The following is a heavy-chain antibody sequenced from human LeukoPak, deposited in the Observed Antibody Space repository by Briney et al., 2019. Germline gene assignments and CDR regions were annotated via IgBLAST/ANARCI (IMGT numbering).Heavy chain of an antibody. Sequence: GESLKISCQGFGYSFTSYWIGWVRQMPGKGMEWMGVIYPGDSRIRYNPSFQGQVTISVDKSISTAYLQRVSLRASDSAMYYCACRDLTSTWSFPWGQGTLVPVSS. CDR1: GYSFTSYW. J-gene: IGHJ5*02. V-gene: IGHV5-51*01. CDR2: IYPGDSRI. CDR3: ACRDLTSTWSFP. D-gene: IGHD6-13*01.